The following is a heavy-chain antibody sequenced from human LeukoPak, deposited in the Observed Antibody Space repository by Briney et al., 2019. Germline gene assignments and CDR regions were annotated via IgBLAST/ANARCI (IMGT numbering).Heavy chain of an antibody. D-gene: IGHD3-10*01. CDR2: INHSGST. CDR1: GGSFSGYY. V-gene: IGHV4-34*01. Sequence: SETLSLTCAVYGGSFSGYYWSWIRQPPGKGLEWIGEINHSGSTNYNPSLKSRVTISVDTSKNQSSLKLSSVTAADTAVYYCAREGGYGSGSYYNRGKKYYFDYWGQGTLVTVSS. J-gene: IGHJ4*02. CDR3: AREGGYGSGSYYNRGKKYYFDY.